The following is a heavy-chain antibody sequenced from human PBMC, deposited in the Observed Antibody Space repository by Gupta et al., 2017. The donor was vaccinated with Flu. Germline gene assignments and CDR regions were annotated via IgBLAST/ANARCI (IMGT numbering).Heavy chain of an antibody. V-gene: IGHV3-21*02. CDR2: ISPAGNDV. CDR1: GFTFRSYS. Sequence: DVQLVDSGGGLVKVGGSLRLSCDASGFTFRSYSLPWVRQAPGKGLEWVSCISPAGNDVQYADSVKGRFTISRDNAKDALYLEMSSLRADDTAVYYCARDHYWAPHHRPTAIGYDYHMDVWGTGTTVNVSS. D-gene: IGHD2-21*02. CDR3: ARDHYWAPHHRPTAIGYDYHMDV. J-gene: IGHJ6*04.